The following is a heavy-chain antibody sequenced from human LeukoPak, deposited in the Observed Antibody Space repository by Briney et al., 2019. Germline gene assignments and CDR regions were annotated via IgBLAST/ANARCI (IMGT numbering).Heavy chain of an antibody. Sequence: GGSLRLSCAASGFTFSTYGMHWVRQAPGKGLEWVAVVRYDGSNKYYADLVKGRFTISRDNSKNTLYLQMNSLRGEDTAVYYCAQGSHYYGSGSHRRGHYFDYWGQGTLVTVSS. J-gene: IGHJ4*02. CDR3: AQGSHYYGSGSHRRGHYFDY. V-gene: IGHV3-30*02. CDR2: VRYDGSNK. D-gene: IGHD3-10*01. CDR1: GFTFSTYG.